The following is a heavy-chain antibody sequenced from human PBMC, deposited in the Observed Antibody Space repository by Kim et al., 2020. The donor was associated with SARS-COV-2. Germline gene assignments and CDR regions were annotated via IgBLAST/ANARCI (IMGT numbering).Heavy chain of an antibody. Sequence: STDSADSVKGRFTISRDNAKNTLYLQMNSLRAEDTAVYYCARGAYYGMDVWGQGTTVTVSS. V-gene: IGHV3-74*01. CDR3: ARGAYYGMDV. CDR2: ST. J-gene: IGHJ6*02.